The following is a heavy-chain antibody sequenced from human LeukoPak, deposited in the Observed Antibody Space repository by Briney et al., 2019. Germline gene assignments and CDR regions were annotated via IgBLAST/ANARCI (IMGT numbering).Heavy chain of an antibody. CDR2: IKQDGSEQ. CDR1: GFTFSSYW. Sequence: GGSLRLSCAASGFTFSSYWMSWVRQAPGKGLEWVAIIKQDGSEQYYVDSVKGRLTISRDNAENSLYLQMNSLRAEDTAVYYCARDTSSIVGPRFDYWGQGTPVTVSS. CDR3: ARDTSSIVGPRFDY. D-gene: IGHD1-26*01. V-gene: IGHV3-7*01. J-gene: IGHJ4*02.